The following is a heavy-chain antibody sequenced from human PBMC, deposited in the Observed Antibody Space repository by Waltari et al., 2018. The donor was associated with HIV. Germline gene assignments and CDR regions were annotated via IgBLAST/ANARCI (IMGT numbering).Heavy chain of an antibody. CDR3: ARARGYSYGYEDY. CDR2: ISNSGNSI. Sequence: EVQLVESGGALVQPGGSLRLSCAASGFSFSRYSMTWVRAAPGKGLEWISYISNSGNSIDYADSVKGRFAISRDNAKNSLSLQMHSLRAEDTAVYYCARARGYSYGYEDYWGQGALVTVSS. CDR1: GFSFSRYS. D-gene: IGHD5-18*01. V-gene: IGHV3-48*04. J-gene: IGHJ4*02.